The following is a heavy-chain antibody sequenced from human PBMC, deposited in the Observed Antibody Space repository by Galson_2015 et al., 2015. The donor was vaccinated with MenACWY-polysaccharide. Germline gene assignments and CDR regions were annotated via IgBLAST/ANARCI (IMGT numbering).Heavy chain of an antibody. CDR3: ARHFPYDILTGYAFDI. CDR2: ISYSGST. D-gene: IGHD3-9*01. Sequence: SETLSLTCTVSNGSTSSSSYYWGWIRQPPGKGLEWIASISYSGSTYYNPSLKSRVTISVDTSKNQFSLKLSSVTAADTAVYYCARHFPYDILTGYAFDIWGQGTMITVSS. V-gene: IGHV4-39*01. J-gene: IGHJ3*02. CDR1: NGSTSSSSYY.